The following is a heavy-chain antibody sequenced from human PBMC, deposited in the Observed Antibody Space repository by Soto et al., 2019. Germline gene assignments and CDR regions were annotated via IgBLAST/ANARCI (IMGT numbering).Heavy chain of an antibody. V-gene: IGHV4-31*03. Sequence: QVQLQESGPGLVKPSQTLSLTCTVSGGSISSGGYYWSWIRQHPGKALEWIGYIYYSGSTDYNPSLKSRVTITVDTSKNQFSLKLSSVSAADTAVYYCARGRSGYSSPRYFDYWCQGTLVTVSS. J-gene: IGHJ4*02. CDR2: IYYSGST. D-gene: IGHD5-18*01. CDR3: ARGRSGYSSPRYFDY. CDR1: GGSISSGGYY.